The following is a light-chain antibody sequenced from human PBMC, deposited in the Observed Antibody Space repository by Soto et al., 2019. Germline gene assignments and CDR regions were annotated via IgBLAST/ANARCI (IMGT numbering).Light chain of an antibody. CDR2: GAS. J-gene: IGKJ5*01. CDR3: QQYGGSPLIT. CDR1: QSVSSSY. Sequence: EIVLTQSPGTLSLSPWERATLSCRASQSVSSSYLAWYQQKPGQAPRLLIYGASSRATGIPDRFSGSGSGTDFSLTISRLEPEDFAVYYCQQYGGSPLITFGQGTRLEIK. V-gene: IGKV3-20*01.